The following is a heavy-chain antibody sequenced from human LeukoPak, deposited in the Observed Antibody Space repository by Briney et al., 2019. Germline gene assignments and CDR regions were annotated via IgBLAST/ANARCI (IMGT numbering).Heavy chain of an antibody. CDR1: GFTFISAW. CDR2: IKSKTDGGTA. CDR3: ITGRYHSSGGYYFDY. V-gene: IGHV3-15*01. Sequence: PGRSLRLSCATSGFTFISAWMTWVRQAPGRGLEWVGRIKSKTDGGTADYAAPVKGRFTISRDGSTNTLSLQMNSLKTEDTAVYYCITGRYHSSGGYYFDYWGQGTLVTVSS. J-gene: IGHJ4*02. D-gene: IGHD3-10*01.